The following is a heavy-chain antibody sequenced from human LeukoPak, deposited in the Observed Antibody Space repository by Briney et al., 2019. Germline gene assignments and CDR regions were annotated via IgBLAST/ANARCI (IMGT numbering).Heavy chain of an antibody. D-gene: IGHD3-3*01. V-gene: IGHV1-24*01. CDR2: FDPEDGET. Sequence: ASVKVSCKVSGYTLTELSMHWVRQAPGKGLAWMGGFDPEDGETIYAQKFQGRVTMTEDTSTDTAYMELSSLRSEDTAVYYCATDPGGVVINAFDIWGQGTMVTVSS. CDR1: GYTLTELS. CDR3: ATDPGGVVINAFDI. J-gene: IGHJ3*02.